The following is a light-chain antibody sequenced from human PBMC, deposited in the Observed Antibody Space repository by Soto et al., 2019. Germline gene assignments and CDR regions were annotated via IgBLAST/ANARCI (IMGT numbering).Light chain of an antibody. CDR2: DVT. V-gene: IGLV2-14*01. CDR1: SSDVGGYTY. J-gene: IGLJ3*02. Sequence: QSALTQPASVSGSPGQSITISCTGTSSDVGGYTYVSWYQQHPGKAPKLIIYDVTYRPSGVSDRFSGSKSANTASLAISGLQPEDEADYYCSSYTGSTTLGVFGGGTKVTVL. CDR3: SSYTGSTTLGV.